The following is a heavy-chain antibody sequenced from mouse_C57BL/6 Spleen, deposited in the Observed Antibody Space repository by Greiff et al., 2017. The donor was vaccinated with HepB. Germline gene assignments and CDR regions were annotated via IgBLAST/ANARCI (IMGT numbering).Heavy chain of an antibody. CDR3: ARCYGNSPWYFDV. Sequence: QVQLQQSGAELVRPGASVKLSCKASGYAFSSSWMNWVKQRPGKGLEWIGRIYPGDGDTNYNGKFKGKATLTADKSSSTAYMQLSSLTSEDSAVYFCARCYGNSPWYFDVWGTGTTVTVSS. V-gene: IGHV1-82*01. J-gene: IGHJ1*03. CDR1: GYAFSSSW. CDR2: IYPGDGDT. D-gene: IGHD2-1*01.